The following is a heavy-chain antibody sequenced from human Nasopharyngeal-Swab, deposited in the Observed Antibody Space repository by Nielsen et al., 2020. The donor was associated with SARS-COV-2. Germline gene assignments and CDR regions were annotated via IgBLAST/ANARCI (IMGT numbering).Heavy chain of an antibody. CDR3: AKDQTPTYYYDSSGLDY. Sequence: SLKISCAASGFTFDDYAMHWVRQAPGKGLEWVSGISWNSGSIGYADSVKGRFTISRDNSKNTLYLQMNSLRAEDTAVYYCAKDQTPTYYYDSSGLDYWGQGTLVTVSS. CDR1: GFTFDDYA. D-gene: IGHD3-22*01. J-gene: IGHJ4*02. V-gene: IGHV3-9*01. CDR2: ISWNSGSI.